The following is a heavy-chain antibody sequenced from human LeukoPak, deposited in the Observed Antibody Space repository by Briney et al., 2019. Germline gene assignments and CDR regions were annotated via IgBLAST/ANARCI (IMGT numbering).Heavy chain of an antibody. V-gene: IGHV4-39*01. CDR1: GGSISSSSYY. CDR3: ARRNAGHYYDSSGYYSDFDY. CDR2: IYYSGST. Sequence: SETLSLTCTVSGGSISSSSYYWGWIRQPPGKGLEWIGSIYYSGSTYYNPSLKSRVTISVDTSKNQFSLKLSSVTAADTAVYYCARRNAGHYYDSSGYYSDFDYWGQGTLVTVSS. J-gene: IGHJ4*02. D-gene: IGHD3-22*01.